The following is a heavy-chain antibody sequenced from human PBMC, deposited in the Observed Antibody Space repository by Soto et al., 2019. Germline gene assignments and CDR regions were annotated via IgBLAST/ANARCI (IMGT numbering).Heavy chain of an antibody. J-gene: IGHJ3*02. V-gene: IGHV4-61*01. CDR3: ARDPPWNDGAYAFDI. CDR1: GGSVSSGSYY. D-gene: IGHD1-1*01. CDR2: IYYSGST. Sequence: QVQLQESGPGLVKPSETLSLTCTVSGGSVSSGSYYWSWIRQPPGKGLEWIGYIYYSGSTNYNPSLKSRVTISVDRSKNQFSLKLSSVTAADTAVYYCARDPPWNDGAYAFDIWGQGTMVTVSS.